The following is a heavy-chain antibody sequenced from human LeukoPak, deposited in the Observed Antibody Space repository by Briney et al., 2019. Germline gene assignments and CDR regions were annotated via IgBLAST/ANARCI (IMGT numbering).Heavy chain of an antibody. CDR1: GFTFSSCA. CDR2: ISGSGDNT. Sequence: GGSLRLSCAASGFTFSSCAMSWVRQVPGKGLEWVSVISGSGDNTYYADSVKGRFTISRDNSKNMLYLQMNSLRAEDTAVYYCAKWKYSNSGIDDYWGQGTLVTVSS. J-gene: IGHJ4*02. V-gene: IGHV3-23*01. CDR3: AKWKYSNSGIDDY. D-gene: IGHD6-6*01.